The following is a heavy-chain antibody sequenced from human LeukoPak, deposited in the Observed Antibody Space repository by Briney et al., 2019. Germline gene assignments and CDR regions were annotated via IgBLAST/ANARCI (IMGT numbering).Heavy chain of an antibody. CDR2: ISSSSSYI. CDR3: ARDFEWQQLVRPWFDP. CDR1: GFTFSNYG. J-gene: IGHJ5*02. V-gene: IGHV3-21*01. Sequence: GGSLRLSCAASGFTFSNYGMSWVRQAPGKGLEWVSSISSSSSYIYYADSVKGRFTISRDNAKNSLYLQMNSLRAEDTAVYYCARDFEWQQLVRPWFDPWGQGTLVTVSS. D-gene: IGHD6-13*01.